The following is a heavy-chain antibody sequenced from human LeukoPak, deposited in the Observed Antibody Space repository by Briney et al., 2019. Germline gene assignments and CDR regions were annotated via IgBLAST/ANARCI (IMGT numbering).Heavy chain of an antibody. Sequence: ASVKVSCKASGYIFTDYHVHWVRQAPGQGLEWGGWINPNSGITNYAQNFQGRVIMTRDTSVSTAYMELSRLTSDDTAVYYCGRDLQGNVAVPAAILGDWGQGGLVTVSS. J-gene: IGHJ4*02. CDR1: GYIFTDYH. D-gene: IGHD2-2*01. CDR2: INPNSGIT. CDR3: GRDLQGNVAVPAAILGD. V-gene: IGHV1-2*02.